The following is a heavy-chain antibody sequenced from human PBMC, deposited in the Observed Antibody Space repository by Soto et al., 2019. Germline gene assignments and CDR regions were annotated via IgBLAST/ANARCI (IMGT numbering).Heavy chain of an antibody. CDR3: AKGNVVTYYFDY. J-gene: IGHJ4*02. D-gene: IGHD2-21*02. CDR1: EFTFSSYA. CDR2: ISGSGGST. V-gene: IGHV3-23*01. Sequence: GGSLRLSCAASEFTFSSYAMSWVRQAPGKGLEWVSAISGSGGSTYYADSVKGRFTISRDNSKNTLYLQMNSLRAEDTAVYYCAKGNVVTYYFDYWGPGTLVTVSS.